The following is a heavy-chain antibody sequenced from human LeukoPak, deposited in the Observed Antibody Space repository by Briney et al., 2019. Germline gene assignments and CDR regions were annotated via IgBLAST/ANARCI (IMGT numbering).Heavy chain of an antibody. J-gene: IGHJ4*02. V-gene: IGHV1-2*02. D-gene: IGHD5-18*01. CDR1: GYTFTGYY. CDR2: INPNSGGT. CDR3: ARDPTSGGYSYVTLDY. Sequence: GASVKVSCKASGYTFTGYYMHWVRQAPGQGLEWMGWINPNSGGTNYAQKFQGRVTMTRDTSISTAYMELSRLRSDDTAVYYCARDPTSGGYSYVTLDYWGQGTLVTVSS.